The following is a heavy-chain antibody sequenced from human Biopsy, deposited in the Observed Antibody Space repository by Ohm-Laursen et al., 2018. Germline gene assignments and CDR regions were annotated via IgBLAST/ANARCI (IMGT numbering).Heavy chain of an antibody. J-gene: IGHJ5*02. CDR2: IYTSGIT. CDR3: ARDRDRRGWFDP. V-gene: IGHV4-4*07. CDR1: GGSLSSYS. D-gene: IGHD1-14*01. Sequence: GTLSLTCTVSGGSLSSYSWSWIRQPAGKGLEWIGQIYTSGITNYNPSLNSRVTMSVDTSKNKFSLRVSSVTAADTAVYYCARDRDRRGWFDPWGQGTLVTVSS.